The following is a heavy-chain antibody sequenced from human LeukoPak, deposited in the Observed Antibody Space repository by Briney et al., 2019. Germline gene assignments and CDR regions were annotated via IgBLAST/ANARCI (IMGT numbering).Heavy chain of an antibody. Sequence: GGSLRLSCAASGLILSNSAMSWVRQAPGKGLDWVSAISGSGDTTYYADSVKGRFTISRDNSKNTLSLQMNSLRAEDTAVYYCAKVWFGELGDYWGQGTLVTVSS. D-gene: IGHD3-10*01. CDR1: GLILSNSA. CDR3: AKVWFGELGDY. CDR2: ISGSGDTT. J-gene: IGHJ4*02. V-gene: IGHV3-23*01.